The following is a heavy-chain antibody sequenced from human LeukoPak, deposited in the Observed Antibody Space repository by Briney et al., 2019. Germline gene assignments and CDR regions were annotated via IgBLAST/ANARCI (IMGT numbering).Heavy chain of an antibody. J-gene: IGHJ4*02. Sequence: PGGSLRLSCAASGFTFSSYGMHWVRQAPGKGLEWVSYISSSGSTIYYADSVKGRFTISRDNAKNSLYLQMNSLRAEDTAVYYCARDDYGGNVDYFDYWGQGTLVTVSS. V-gene: IGHV3-48*04. CDR1: GFTFSSYG. D-gene: IGHD4-23*01. CDR2: ISSSGSTI. CDR3: ARDDYGGNVDYFDY.